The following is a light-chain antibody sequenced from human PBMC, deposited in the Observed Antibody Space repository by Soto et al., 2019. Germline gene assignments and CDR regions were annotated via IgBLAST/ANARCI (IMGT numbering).Light chain of an antibody. CDR2: EVN. CDR1: SRDVGGYNY. J-gene: IGLJ1*01. V-gene: IGLV2-14*01. CDR3: NSYTTSSTYV. Sequence: QSALTQPASVSGSPGQSITISCTGTSRDVGGYNYVSWYQQHPGKAPKLMIYEVNNRLSGVSNRFSGSKYGNTASLTISGLEAEDEADYYCNSYTTSSTYVFGTGTKVTVL.